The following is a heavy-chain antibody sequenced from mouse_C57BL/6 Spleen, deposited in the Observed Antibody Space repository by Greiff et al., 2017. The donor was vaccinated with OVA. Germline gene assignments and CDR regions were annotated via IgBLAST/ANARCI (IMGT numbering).Heavy chain of an antibody. D-gene: IGHD1-1*01. CDR1: GYTFTSYW. V-gene: IGHV1-50*01. J-gene: IGHJ2*01. Sequence: VQLQQPGAELVKPGASVKLSCKASGYTFTSYWMQWVKQRPGPGLEWIGEIDPSDSYTNYNQKFKGKATLTVDTSSSTAYMQLSSLTSEDAAVYYCARWYYGSRDYWGQGTTLTVSS. CDR2: IDPSDSYT. CDR3: ARWYYGSRDY.